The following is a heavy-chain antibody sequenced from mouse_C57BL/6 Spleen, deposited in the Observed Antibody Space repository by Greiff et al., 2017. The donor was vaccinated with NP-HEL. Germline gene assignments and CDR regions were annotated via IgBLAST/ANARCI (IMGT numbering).Heavy chain of an antibody. V-gene: IGHV1-74*01. Sequence: QVHVKQPGAELVKPGASVKVSCKASGYTFTSYWMHWVKQRPGQGLEWIGRIHPSDSDTNYNQKFKGKATLTVDKSSSTAYMQLSSLTSEDSAVYYCAISYYYGLYYDYDGGFAYWGQGTLVTVSA. CDR2: IHPSDSDT. J-gene: IGHJ3*01. D-gene: IGHD2-4*01. CDR1: GYTFTSYW. CDR3: AISYYYGLYYDYDGGFAY.